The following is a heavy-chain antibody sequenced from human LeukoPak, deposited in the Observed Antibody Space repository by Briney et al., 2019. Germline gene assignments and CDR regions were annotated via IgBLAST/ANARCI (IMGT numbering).Heavy chain of an antibody. D-gene: IGHD3-22*01. CDR3: ARPYYYDSRIDP. Sequence: PSETLSLTCAVYGGSFSGYYWSWIRQPPGKGLEWIGEINHSGSTNYNPSLKSRVTISADTSKNQLSLKLSSVTAADTGVYYCARPYYYDSRIDPWGQGILVTVSS. V-gene: IGHV4-34*01. CDR2: INHSGST. J-gene: IGHJ5*02. CDR1: GGSFSGYY.